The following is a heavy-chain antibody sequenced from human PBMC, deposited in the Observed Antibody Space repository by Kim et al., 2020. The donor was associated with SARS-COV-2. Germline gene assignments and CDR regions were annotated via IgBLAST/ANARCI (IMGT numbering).Heavy chain of an antibody. D-gene: IGHD3-22*01. CDR1: GFTFSSYA. V-gene: IGHV3-23*01. CDR2: ISGSGGST. J-gene: IGHJ4*02. Sequence: GGSLRLSCAASGFTFSSYAMSWVRQAPGKGLEWVSAISGSGGSTYYADSVKGRFTISRDNSKNTLYLQMNSLRAEDTAVYYCAKDRQYITYYYDSSGYFFDYWGQGTLVTVSS. CDR3: AKDRQYITYYYDSSGYFFDY.